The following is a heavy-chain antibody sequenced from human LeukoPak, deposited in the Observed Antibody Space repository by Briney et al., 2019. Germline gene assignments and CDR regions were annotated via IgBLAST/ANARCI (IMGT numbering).Heavy chain of an antibody. J-gene: IGHJ6*02. Sequence: PGGSLRLSCAASGFTFSSYAMSWVRQAPGKGLERVSAISGSGGSTYYADSVKGRFTISRDISKNTLYLQMNSLRAEDTAVYYCAKAPPSSYYYYYGMDVWGQGTTVTVSS. V-gene: IGHV3-23*01. CDR2: ISGSGGST. CDR3: AKAPPSSYYYYYGMDV. D-gene: IGHD6-13*01. CDR1: GFTFSSYA.